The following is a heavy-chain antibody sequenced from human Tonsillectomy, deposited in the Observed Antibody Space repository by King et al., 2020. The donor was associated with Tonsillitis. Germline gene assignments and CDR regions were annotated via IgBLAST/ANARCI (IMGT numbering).Heavy chain of an antibody. J-gene: IGHJ4*02. V-gene: IGHV1-46*03. CDR3: ARDMTIFGVVIYRGEGSTFDY. Sequence: VQLVESGAEVKKSGASVKVSCKASGYTFTSYYMHLVRQVPGQGLEWMGIINPSGGTINYAQKFQGRVAMTRDTSTSTVYMELSSLRSEDTAMYYCARDMTIFGVVIYRGEGSTFDYWGQGTLVTVSS. CDR2: INPSGGTI. D-gene: IGHD3-3*01. CDR1: GYTFTSYY.